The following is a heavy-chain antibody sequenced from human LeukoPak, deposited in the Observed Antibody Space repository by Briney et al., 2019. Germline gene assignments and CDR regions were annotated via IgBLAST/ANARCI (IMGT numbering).Heavy chain of an antibody. V-gene: IGHV4-39*01. J-gene: IGHJ4*02. D-gene: IGHD3-22*01. CDR1: GGSISSSSYY. Sequence: SETLSLTCTVSGGSISSSSYYWGWIRQPPGKGLEWIGSIYYSGSTYYNPSLKSRVTISVDTSKNQFSLKLNSVTAADTAVYYCAAGYYDSSGPGNYFDYWGQGTLVTVSS. CDR2: IYYSGST. CDR3: AAGYYDSSGPGNYFDY.